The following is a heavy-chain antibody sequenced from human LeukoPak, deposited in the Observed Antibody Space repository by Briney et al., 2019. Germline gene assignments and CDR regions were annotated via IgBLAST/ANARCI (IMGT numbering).Heavy chain of an antibody. D-gene: IGHD3-10*01. CDR1: GYSISSGYY. V-gene: IGHV4-38-2*01. CDR2: IYHSGST. CDR3: AIAHGSRSSPFGWFDP. J-gene: IGHJ5*02. Sequence: SQTLSLTCAVSGYSISSGYYWGWTRQPPGQGLAWIGVIYHSGSTYYNPSLKSRVTISVDTSKNQFSLNLSSVTAADTAVYYCAIAHGSRSSPFGWFDPSGQGTLVTASS.